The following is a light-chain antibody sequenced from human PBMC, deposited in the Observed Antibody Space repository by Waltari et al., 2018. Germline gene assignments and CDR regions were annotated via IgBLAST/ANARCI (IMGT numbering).Light chain of an antibody. J-gene: IGKJ4*01. CDR2: AAS. Sequence: DIQMTQSPSSLSAPVGDRVTIACRASQNIGIYLNWYQQKPGKAPQLLIFAASTLESVAPSRFSGSGSGTDFTLTITSVQAEDFATYYCQQSNSIPFTFGGGTNVEIK. CDR1: QNIGIY. V-gene: IGKV1-39*01. CDR3: QQSNSIPFT.